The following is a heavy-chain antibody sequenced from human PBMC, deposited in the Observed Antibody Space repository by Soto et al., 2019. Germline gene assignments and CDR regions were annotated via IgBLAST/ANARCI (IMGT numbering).Heavy chain of an antibody. CDR1: GGSFSGYY. Sequence: SETLSLTCAVYGGSFSGYYWSWIRQPPGKGLEWIGEINHSGSTNYNPSLKSRVTISVDTSKNQFSLKLSSVTAADTAVYYCERGNNIVLMVYAAMDYWGQGTLVTVSS. J-gene: IGHJ4*02. CDR2: INHSGST. D-gene: IGHD2-8*01. V-gene: IGHV4-34*01. CDR3: ERGNNIVLMVYAAMDY.